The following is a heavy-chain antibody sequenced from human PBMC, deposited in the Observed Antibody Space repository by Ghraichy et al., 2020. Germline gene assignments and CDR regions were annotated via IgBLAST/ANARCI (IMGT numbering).Heavy chain of an antibody. CDR3: ARVLDFWSGYSYYFDY. CDR2: MNPNSGNT. J-gene: IGHJ4*02. D-gene: IGHD3-3*01. Sequence: ASVKVSCKASGYTFTSYDINWVRQATGQGLEWMGWMNPNSGNTGYAQKFQGRVTMTRNTSISTAYMELSSLRSEDTAVYYCARVLDFWSGYSYYFDYWGQGTLVTVSS. V-gene: IGHV1-8*01. CDR1: GYTFTSYD.